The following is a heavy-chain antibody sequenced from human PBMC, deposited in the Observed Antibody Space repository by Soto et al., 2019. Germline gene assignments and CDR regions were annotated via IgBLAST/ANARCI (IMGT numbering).Heavy chain of an antibody. J-gene: IGHJ4*01. CDR2: ISGSGGST. D-gene: IGHD2-2*01. V-gene: IGHV3-23*01. Sequence: EVQLLESGGGLEQPGGSLRLSCVGSGHTFHNYAMTWVRQAPGKGLEWVSGISGSGGSTYYADSVRGRFTISRDDSKNTLYLQMISLRAEDTALYYFPKLSRGIRVVPAALNGGQGTLLTLSS. CDR1: GHTFHNYA. CDR3: PKLSRGIRVVPAALN.